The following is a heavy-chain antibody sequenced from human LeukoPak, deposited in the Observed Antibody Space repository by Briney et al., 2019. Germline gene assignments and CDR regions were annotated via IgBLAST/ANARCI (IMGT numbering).Heavy chain of an antibody. D-gene: IGHD2-15*01. Sequence: GASVKVSCKASGYTFTNYYMDWVRQAPGQGLEWMGIINPSGGSTSYAQRFQGRVTMTRDTSTSTVYMELSSLRSEDTAVYYCARVVPYYCSGGSCSFYGMDVWGQGTTVTVSS. CDR3: ARVVPYYCSGGSCSFYGMDV. J-gene: IGHJ6*02. CDR2: INPSGGST. CDR1: GYTFTNYY. V-gene: IGHV1-46*01.